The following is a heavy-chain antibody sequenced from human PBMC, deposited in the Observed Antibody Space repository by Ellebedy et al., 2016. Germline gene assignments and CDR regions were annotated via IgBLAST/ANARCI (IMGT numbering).Heavy chain of an antibody. CDR3: ARQVVAAADYYGMDV. J-gene: IGHJ6*02. CDR2: IYPGDSDT. D-gene: IGHD6-13*01. CDR1: GYSFTSYW. V-gene: IGHV5-51*01. Sequence: GGSLRLXCKGSGYSFTSYWIGWVRQMPGKGLEWMGIIYPGDSDTRYSPSFQGQVTISADKSISTAYLQWSSLKASDTAMYYCARQVVAAADYYGMDVWGQGTTVTVSS.